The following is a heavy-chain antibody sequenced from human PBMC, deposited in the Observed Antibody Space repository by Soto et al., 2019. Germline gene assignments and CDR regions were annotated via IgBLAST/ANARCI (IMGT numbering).Heavy chain of an antibody. D-gene: IGHD6-19*01. V-gene: IGHV1-69*06. CDR2: IIPIFGTA. CDR1: GGTFSSYA. Sequence: SVKVSCKASGGTFSSYAISWVRQAPGEGLEWMGGIIPIFGTANYAQKFQGRVTITADKSTSTAYMELSSLRSEDTGVYYCARGEYIAVAADYYYYGMDVWGQGTTVTVSS. CDR3: ARGEYIAVAADYYYYGMDV. J-gene: IGHJ6*02.